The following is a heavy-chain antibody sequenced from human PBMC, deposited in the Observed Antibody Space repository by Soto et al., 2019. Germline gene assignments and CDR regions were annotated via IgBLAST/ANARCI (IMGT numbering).Heavy chain of an antibody. Sequence: SETLSLTCTVSGGSISSYYWSWIRQPPGKGLEWIGYIYYSGSTNYNPSLKSRVTISVDTSKNQFSLKLSSVTAADTAVYYCARQGTYDFWSGYYGWFDPWGQGTLVTVS. J-gene: IGHJ5*02. CDR2: IYYSGST. CDR3: ARQGTYDFWSGYYGWFDP. CDR1: GGSISSYY. D-gene: IGHD3-3*01. V-gene: IGHV4-59*01.